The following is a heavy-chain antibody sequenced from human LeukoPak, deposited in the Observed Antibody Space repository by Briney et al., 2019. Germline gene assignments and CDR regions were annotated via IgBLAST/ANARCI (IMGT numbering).Heavy chain of an antibody. V-gene: IGHV3-48*01. Sequence: GGSLRLSCAASGFTFSSYSMNWVRQAPGKGLEWVSYISSSSSTIYYADSVKGRFTISRDNAKNSLYLQMNSLRAEDTAVYYCATGVTMIVVPPDYWGQGTLVTVSS. D-gene: IGHD3-22*01. CDR2: ISSSSSTI. CDR1: GFTFSSYS. CDR3: ATGVTMIVVPPDY. J-gene: IGHJ4*02.